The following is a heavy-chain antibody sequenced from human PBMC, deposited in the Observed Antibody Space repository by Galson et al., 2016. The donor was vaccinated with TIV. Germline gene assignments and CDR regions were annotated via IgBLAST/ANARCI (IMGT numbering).Heavy chain of an antibody. CDR2: IFAIFGIA. CDR1: GGIFRTNA. V-gene: IGHV1-69*13. CDR3: ARNRGYSVTGDFDF. Sequence: SVKVSCKASGGIFRTNAISWVRQAPGQGLEWMGGIFAIFGIANYAQKFQGRVTITADESTSSAYMELSSLRSEDTAVYYCARNRGYSVTGDFDFWSQGTLLTVSS. J-gene: IGHJ4*02. D-gene: IGHD5/OR15-5a*01.